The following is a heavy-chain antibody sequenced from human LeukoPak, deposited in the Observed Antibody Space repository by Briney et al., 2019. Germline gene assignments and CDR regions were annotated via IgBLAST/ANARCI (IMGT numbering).Heavy chain of an antibody. CDR2: IYTSGST. D-gene: IGHD3-22*01. Sequence: PSETLSLTCIVSGGSLSSGSYYWSCLRQPPGKGLEWIGRIYTSGSTNYNPSLKSRVTISVDTSKNQFSLKLSSVTAADTAVYYCARGDDSSGYKTHWGQGTLVTVSS. J-gene: IGHJ4*02. CDR3: ARGDDSSGYKTH. V-gene: IGHV4-61*02. CDR1: GGSLSSGSYY.